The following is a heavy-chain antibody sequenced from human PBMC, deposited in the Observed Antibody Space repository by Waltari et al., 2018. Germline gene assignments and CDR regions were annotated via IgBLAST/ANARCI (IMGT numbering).Heavy chain of an antibody. CDR1: GFTFSSYA. D-gene: IGHD3-10*01. CDR3: AKDRVGMVRGVTPNDAFDI. J-gene: IGHJ3*02. CDR2: ISGSGGST. V-gene: IGHV3-23*04. Sequence: EVQLVESGGGLEQPGGSLRLSCAASGFTFSSYAMSWVRQAPGKGLEWVSAISGSGGSTYYADSVKGRFTISRDNSKNTLYLQMNSLRAEDTAVYYCAKDRVGMVRGVTPNDAFDIWGQGTMATVSS.